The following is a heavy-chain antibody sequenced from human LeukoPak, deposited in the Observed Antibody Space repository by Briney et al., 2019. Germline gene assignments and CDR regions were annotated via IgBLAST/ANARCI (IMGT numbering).Heavy chain of an antibody. V-gene: IGHV3-7*03. CDR3: AKDSTITMVRGNMDV. CDR2: IKQDRSEK. D-gene: IGHD3-10*01. Sequence: GGSLRLSCAASGFTFSNYWMSWVRQAPGKGLEWVANIKQDRSEKYYVDSVKGRFTISRDDAKNSLYLQMNSLRAEDTALYYCAKDSTITMVRGNMDVWGKGTTVTISS. J-gene: IGHJ6*03. CDR1: GFTFSNYW.